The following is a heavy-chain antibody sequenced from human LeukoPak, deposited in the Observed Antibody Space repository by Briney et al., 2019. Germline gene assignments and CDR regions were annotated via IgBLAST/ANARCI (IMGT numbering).Heavy chain of an antibody. D-gene: IGHD5-24*01. Sequence: PGGSLRLSCAASGFTFSSYGMHWVRQAPGKGLEWVAFIRYDGSNKYYTDSVKGRFTISRDNSKNTLSLQMNSLRAEDTAVYYCARDLGMGTRIDFWGQGTLATVSS. J-gene: IGHJ4*02. V-gene: IGHV3-30*02. CDR2: IRYDGSNK. CDR3: ARDLGMGTRIDF. CDR1: GFTFSSYG.